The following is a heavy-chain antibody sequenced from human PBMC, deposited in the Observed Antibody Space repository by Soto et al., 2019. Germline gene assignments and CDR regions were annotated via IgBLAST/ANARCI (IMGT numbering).Heavy chain of an antibody. D-gene: IGHD2-2*01. CDR1: GGSSSSGGYS. CDR3: ARLAHCSSTSCYGNWFDP. J-gene: IGHJ5*02. Sequence: RLCRSGPVSGGSSSSGGYSSSWIRQPPGRAREWIGYIYHSWSTYYNPSLKSRVTISVARSKNQFSLKLSYVTAADTAVYYCARLAHCSSTSCYGNWFDPWGQGTMVTVS. CDR2: IYHSWST. V-gene: IGHV4-30-2*01.